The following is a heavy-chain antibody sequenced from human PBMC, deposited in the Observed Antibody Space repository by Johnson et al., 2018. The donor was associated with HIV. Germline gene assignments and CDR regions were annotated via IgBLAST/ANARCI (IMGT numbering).Heavy chain of an antibody. V-gene: IGHV3-11*04. CDR3: ARDRKSGSYCVYAFDI. J-gene: IGHJ3*02. CDR1: GFTFSDHY. CDR2: ISSSGSTI. Sequence: QVQLVESGGGLVQPGGSLRLSCAASGFTFSDHYMDWVRQAPGKGLEWVSYISSSGSTIYYADSVKGRFTISRDNAKNSLYLQMNSLRAEDTAVYYCARDRKSGSYCVYAFDIWGQGTMVTVSS. D-gene: IGHD1-26*01.